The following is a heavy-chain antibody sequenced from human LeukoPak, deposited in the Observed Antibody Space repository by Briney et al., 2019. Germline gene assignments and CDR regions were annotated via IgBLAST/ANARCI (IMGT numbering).Heavy chain of an antibody. D-gene: IGHD2-21*02. CDR2: ISYDGSNK. J-gene: IGHJ4*02. CDR3: ARDLGRHIVVVTAIGIFDY. V-gene: IGHV3-30-3*01. CDR1: GFTFSSYA. Sequence: GGSLRLSCAASGFTFSSYAMHWVRQAPGKGLEWVAVISYDGSNKYYADSVKGRFTISRDNAKNSLYLQMNSLRAEDTAVYYCARDLGRHIVVVTAIGIFDYWGQGTLVTVSS.